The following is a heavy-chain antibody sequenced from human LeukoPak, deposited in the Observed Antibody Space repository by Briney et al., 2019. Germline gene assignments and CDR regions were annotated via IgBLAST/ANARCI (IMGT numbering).Heavy chain of an antibody. CDR2: IYYSGSA. V-gene: IGHV4-59*08. D-gene: IGHD6-13*01. Sequence: SETLSLTCTVSGGSISSYYWSWIRQPPGKGLEWIGYIYYSGSANYNPSLKSRVTISVDTSKNQFSLKLSSVTAADTAVYYCARHIAFSYYFDYWGQGTLVTVSS. CDR3: ARHIAFSYYFDY. CDR1: GGSISSYY. J-gene: IGHJ4*02.